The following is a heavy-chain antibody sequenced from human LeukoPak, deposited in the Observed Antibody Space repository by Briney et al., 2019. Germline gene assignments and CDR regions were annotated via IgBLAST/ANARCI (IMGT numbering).Heavy chain of an antibody. Sequence: GGSLRLSCASSGFSFSTYAMTWVRQIPGRGLHWVSAISAGGATYYADSVKGRFTISRDNSRSTLYMQMNSLRANDTAFYYCAKIPTGRREVWFDPWGQGTLVTVSS. CDR3: AKIPTGRREVWFDP. CDR2: ISAGGAT. CDR1: GFSFSTYA. J-gene: IGHJ5*02. V-gene: IGHV3-23*01. D-gene: IGHD1-26*01.